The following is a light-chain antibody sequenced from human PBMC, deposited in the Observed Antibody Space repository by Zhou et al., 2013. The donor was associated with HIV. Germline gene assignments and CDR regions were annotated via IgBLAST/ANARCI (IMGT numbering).Light chain of an antibody. CDR1: QGISNS. J-gene: IGKJ1*01. CDR2: GAS. Sequence: DIQMTQSPFSLSASVGDRVTITCRASQGISNSVAWYQQKPGKAPNLLLYGASRLESGVPSRFSGSKSGTEYTLTISSLHPEDFATYFCQQSYNTPWTFGRGTKVEIK. CDR3: QQSYNTPWT. V-gene: IGKV1-NL1*01.